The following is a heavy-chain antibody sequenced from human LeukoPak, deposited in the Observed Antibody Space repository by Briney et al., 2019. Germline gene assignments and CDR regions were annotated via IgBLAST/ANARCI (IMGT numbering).Heavy chain of an antibody. Sequence: SETLSLTCTVSGGSISSYYWSWIRQPPGKGLEWIGYIYNSGSTNYNPSLKSRVSISVDTSKNQFSLKLRSVTAADTAVYYCAKTAGSSSWTTWGQGTLVTVSS. V-gene: IGHV4-59*01. CDR1: GGSISSYY. CDR2: IYNSGST. J-gene: IGHJ5*02. CDR3: AKTAGSSSWTT. D-gene: IGHD6-13*01.